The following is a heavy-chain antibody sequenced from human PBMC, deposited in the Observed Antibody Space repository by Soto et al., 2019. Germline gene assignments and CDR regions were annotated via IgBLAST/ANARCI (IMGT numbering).Heavy chain of an antibody. CDR2: INPSGGST. J-gene: IGHJ6*02. V-gene: IGHV1-46*01. D-gene: IGHD6-19*01. Sequence: ASVKVSCKASGYTFTSYYMHWVRQAPGQGFEWMGIINPSGGSTSYAQKFQGRVTMTRDTSTSTVYMELSSLRSEDTAVYYCARGSGSGSSYYYYGMDVWGQGTTVTVSS. CDR3: ARGSGSGSSYYYYGMDV. CDR1: GYTFTSYY.